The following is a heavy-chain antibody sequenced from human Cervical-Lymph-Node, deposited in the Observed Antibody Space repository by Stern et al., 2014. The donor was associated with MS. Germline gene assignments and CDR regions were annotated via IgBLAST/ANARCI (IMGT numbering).Heavy chain of an antibody. Sequence: EVQLVESGGGLVKPGGSLRLSCAASGFTFSSYTMNWVRQAPGKGLEWVSSIISSSTSIYYAYAVQGRFTISRDNAKNSLYLQMNSLRAEDTAVYYCARRKDSPAVGPAFDYWGQGALVTVSS. CDR3: ARRKDSPAVGPAFDY. J-gene: IGHJ4*02. CDR1: GFTFSSYT. D-gene: IGHD2-2*01. V-gene: IGHV3-21*01. CDR2: IISSSTSI.